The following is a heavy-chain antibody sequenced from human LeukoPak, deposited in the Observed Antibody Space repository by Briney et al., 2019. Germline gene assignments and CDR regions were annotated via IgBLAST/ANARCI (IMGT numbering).Heavy chain of an antibody. D-gene: IGHD5-24*01. Sequence: PGGSLRLSCAASGFTISSNYMSWVRQAPGKGLEWVSVIYSGGSTYYADSVKGRFTISRDNSKNTLYLQMNSLRAEDTAVYYCARVVPMATIHDWGQGTLVTVSS. CDR1: GFTISSNY. CDR2: IYSGGST. V-gene: IGHV3-53*01. CDR3: ARVVPMATIHD. J-gene: IGHJ4*02.